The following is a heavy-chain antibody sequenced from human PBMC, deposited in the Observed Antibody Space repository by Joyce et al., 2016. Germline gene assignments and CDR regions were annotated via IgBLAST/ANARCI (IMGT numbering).Heavy chain of an antibody. CDR2: IYHIGRT. CDR3: AGEWRYWEIGF. CDR1: GYSIGSGYY. Sequence: LSLTCSVSGYSIGSGYYWGWIRQPPGKWLEWIGSIYHIGRTYYNPSLKSRVSISMDTSKNQVSLKLSSVTAADTAVYFCAGEWRYWEIGFWGQGTMVTVSA. D-gene: IGHD1-14*01. J-gene: IGHJ3*01. V-gene: IGHV4-38-2*02.